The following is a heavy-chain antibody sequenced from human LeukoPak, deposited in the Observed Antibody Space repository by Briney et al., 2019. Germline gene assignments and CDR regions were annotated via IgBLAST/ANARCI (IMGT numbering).Heavy chain of an antibody. D-gene: IGHD4/OR15-4a*01. J-gene: IGHJ6*02. CDR1: GGSIIGYY. CDR2: IYYSGST. CDR3: ARYANSPYYYYAMDV. V-gene: IGHV4-59*12. Sequence: SETLSLTCTVSGGSIIGYYLSWIRQPPGKGLEWIGSIYYSGSTNYNPSPKSRVTISVETSKNQFSLKLRSVTAADTAVYYCARYANSPYYYYAMDVWGQGTTVTVSS.